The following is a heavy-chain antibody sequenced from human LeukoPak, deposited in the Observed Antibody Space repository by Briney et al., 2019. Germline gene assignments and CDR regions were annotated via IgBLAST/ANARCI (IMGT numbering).Heavy chain of an antibody. CDR3: ARDSEISSGWYREYDAFDI. Sequence: ASVKVSCKASGYTFTSYGISWVRQAPGQGLEWMGWISAYNGNTNYAQKLQGRVTMTTDTSTSTAYMELRSLRSDDTAVYYCARDSEISSGWYREYDAFDIWGQGTMVTVPS. D-gene: IGHD6-19*01. V-gene: IGHV1-18*01. CDR2: ISAYNGNT. CDR1: GYTFTSYG. J-gene: IGHJ3*02.